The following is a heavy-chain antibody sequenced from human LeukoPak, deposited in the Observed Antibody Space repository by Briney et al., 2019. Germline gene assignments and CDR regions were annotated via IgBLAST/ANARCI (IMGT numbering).Heavy chain of an antibody. CDR2: ISSSSSTI. V-gene: IGHV3-48*02. Sequence: PGGSLRLSCAASGFTSSSYSMNWVRQAPGKGLEWVSYISSSSSTIYYADSVKGRFTISRDNAKNSLYLQMNSLRDEDTAVYYCASGKDIVGATGYYYGMDVWGQGTTVTVSS. D-gene: IGHD1-26*01. CDR1: GFTSSSYS. CDR3: ASGKDIVGATGYYYGMDV. J-gene: IGHJ6*02.